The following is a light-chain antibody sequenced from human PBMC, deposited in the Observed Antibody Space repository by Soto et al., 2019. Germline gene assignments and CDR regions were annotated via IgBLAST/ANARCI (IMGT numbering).Light chain of an antibody. J-gene: IGLJ1*01. CDR1: SSDVGSYNR. Sequence: QSALTQPPSVSGAPGQSVTISCTGTSSDVGSYNRVSWYQQPPGTAPKLMIYEVRNRPSGVTDRFSVSKSGNTASLTISGLQAEDESEYYGNSYTSGSTYVFGSGTKVAVL. V-gene: IGLV2-18*02. CDR3: NSYTSGSTYV. CDR2: EVR.